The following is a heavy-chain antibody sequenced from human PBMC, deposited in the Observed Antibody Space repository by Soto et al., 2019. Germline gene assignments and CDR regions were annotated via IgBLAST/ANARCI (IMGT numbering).Heavy chain of an antibody. D-gene: IGHD6-13*01. CDR3: AAGAGYSSSWYSVY. J-gene: IGHJ4*02. CDR1: GGTFSSYA. V-gene: IGHV1-69*13. CDR2: IIPIFGTA. Sequence: SVKVSCKASGGTFSSYAISWVRQAPGQGLEWMGGIIPIFGTANYAQKFQGRVTITADESTSTAYMELSSLRSEDTAVYYCAAGAGYSSSWYSVYWGQGTLVTVS.